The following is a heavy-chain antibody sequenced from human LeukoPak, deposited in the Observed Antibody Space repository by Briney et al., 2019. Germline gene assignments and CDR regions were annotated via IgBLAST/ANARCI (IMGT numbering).Heavy chain of an antibody. D-gene: IGHD6-13*01. CDR3: ARGDGIAAAGVNFDY. CDR2: INPSGGST. V-gene: IGHV1-46*01. J-gene: IGHJ4*02. Sequence: ASVKVSCKASGYTFTSYYMHWVRQAPGQGLEWMGIINPSGGSTSYAQKFQGRVTITADESTSTAYMELSSLRSEDTAVYYCARGDGIAAAGVNFDYWGQGTLVTVSS. CDR1: GYTFTSYY.